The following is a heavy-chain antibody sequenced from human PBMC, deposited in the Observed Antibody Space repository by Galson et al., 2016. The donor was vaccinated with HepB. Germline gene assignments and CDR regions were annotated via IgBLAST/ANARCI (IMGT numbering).Heavy chain of an antibody. J-gene: IGHJ4*02. D-gene: IGHD5-18*01. CDR1: GDSLSSYY. Sequence: ETLSLTCTVSGDSLSSYYWSWIRQPAGKGLEWIGRLDTNGSPNYNPSLKSRVTMSVDTSKKHFSLNLRSVTAADTAVYYCARAYGYSYGFDYWGQGTLVIVSA. V-gene: IGHV4-4*07. CDR3: ARAYGYSYGFDY. CDR2: LDTNGSP.